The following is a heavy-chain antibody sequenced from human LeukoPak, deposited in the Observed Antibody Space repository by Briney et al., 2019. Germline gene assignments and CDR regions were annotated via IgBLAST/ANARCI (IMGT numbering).Heavy chain of an antibody. Sequence: GGSLRLSCAVSGFSVSGYWMTWVRQAPGKGLEWVANIKQDGSEKNYVDSVKGRFTISRDNAENSLFLQMNSLRAEDTAVYYCAREWQGGIAAAGTRIEGDYWGRGTLVAVSS. V-gene: IGHV3-7*01. CDR2: IKQDGSEK. J-gene: IGHJ4*02. CDR3: AREWQGGIAAAGTRIEGDY. D-gene: IGHD6-13*01. CDR1: GFSVSGYW.